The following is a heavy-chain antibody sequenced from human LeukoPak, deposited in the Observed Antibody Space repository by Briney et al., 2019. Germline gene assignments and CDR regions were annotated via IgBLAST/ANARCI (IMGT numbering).Heavy chain of an antibody. V-gene: IGHV4-59*08. Sequence: SETLSLTCTVSGDSVSSYYWSWIRQPPGKGLEWIGYINYSGSTNYNPSLKSRVTISGDTSKNQFSLKLSPVTAADTAVYYCANSPRGTEYFHHWGQGTLVTVSS. D-gene: IGHD4-23*01. CDR1: GDSVSSYY. CDR2: INYSGST. J-gene: IGHJ1*01. CDR3: ANSPRGTEYFHH.